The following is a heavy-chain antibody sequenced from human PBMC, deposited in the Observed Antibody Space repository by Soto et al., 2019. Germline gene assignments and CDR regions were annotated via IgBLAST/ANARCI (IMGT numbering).Heavy chain of an antibody. J-gene: IGHJ3*02. V-gene: IGHV3-33*01. D-gene: IGHD3-22*01. Sequence: GGSLRLSCAASGFTFSSYGMHWVRQAPGKGLERVAVIWYDGSNKYYADYVKGRFTISRDNSKNTLYLQMNSLRAEDTAVYYCVRVGNDSSGDGGEKDAFDIWGQGTMVTVSS. CDR3: VRVGNDSSGDGGEKDAFDI. CDR2: IWYDGSNK. CDR1: GFTFSSYG.